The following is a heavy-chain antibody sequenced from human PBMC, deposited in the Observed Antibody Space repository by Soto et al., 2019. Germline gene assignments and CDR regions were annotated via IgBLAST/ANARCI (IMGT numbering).Heavy chain of an antibody. J-gene: IGHJ6*03. CDR1: GFTFSSYS. D-gene: IGHD3-3*01. CDR3: ARTPAGDFWSGPDYYYYYMDV. Sequence: GGSLRLSCAASGFTFSSYSMNWVRQAPGKGLEWVSSISSSSSYIYYADSVKGRFTISRDNAKNSLYLQMNSLRAEDTAVYYCARTPAGDFWSGPDYYYYYMDVWGKGTTVTVSS. V-gene: IGHV3-21*01. CDR2: ISSSSSYI.